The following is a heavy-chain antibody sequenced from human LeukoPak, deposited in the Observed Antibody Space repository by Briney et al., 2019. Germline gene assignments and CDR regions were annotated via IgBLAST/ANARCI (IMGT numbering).Heavy chain of an antibody. CDR2: ISSSGSTI. Sequence: GGSLRLSCAASGFTFSSYEMNWVRQAPGKGLEWVSYISSSGSTIYYADSVKGRFTISRDNAKNSLYLQMNSLRAEDTAVYYCARSGIKMVRGVIIKSPYHMDVWGKGTTVTVSS. CDR3: ARSGIKMVRGVIIKSPYHMDV. D-gene: IGHD3-10*01. CDR1: GFTFSSYE. J-gene: IGHJ6*03. V-gene: IGHV3-48*03.